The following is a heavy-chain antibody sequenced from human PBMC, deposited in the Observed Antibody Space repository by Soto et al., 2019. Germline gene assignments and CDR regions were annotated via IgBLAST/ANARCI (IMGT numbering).Heavy chain of an antibody. Sequence: ASVKVSCKTSGYTFVSYCINWVRQAPGQGLEWMGWISPGSGNIIYAQKFQGRVTLTTDTSTSTVFMDLRSLRFDDTAVYYCARGPNYYDNSGYFAYWGQGTLVTVSS. CDR2: ISPGSGNI. J-gene: IGHJ4*02. CDR3: ARGPNYYDNSGYFAY. D-gene: IGHD3-22*01. V-gene: IGHV1-18*01. CDR1: GYTFVSYC.